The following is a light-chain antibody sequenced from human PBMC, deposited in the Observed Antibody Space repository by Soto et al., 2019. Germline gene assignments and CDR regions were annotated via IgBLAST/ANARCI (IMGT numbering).Light chain of an antibody. CDR2: AAS. CDR3: QQYKEWPPWT. J-gene: IGKJ1*01. CDR1: QSVINN. Sequence: EIVLTQSPATLSVSHGERATLSCRASQSVINNLAWYQQKPGQAPRLLIYAASARATGIPARFSGSGSGTEFTLTISSLQSEDFAIYYCQQYKEWPPWTFGQGTKVDI. V-gene: IGKV3-15*01.